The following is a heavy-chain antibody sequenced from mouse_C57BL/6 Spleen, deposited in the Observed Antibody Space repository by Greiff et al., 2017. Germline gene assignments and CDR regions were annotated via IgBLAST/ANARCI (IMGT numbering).Heavy chain of an antibody. J-gene: IGHJ2*01. CDR2: IYPGDGDT. Sequence: QVQLKESGPELVKPGASVKISCKASGYAFSSSWMNWVKQRPGKGLEWIGRIYPGDGDTNYNGKFKGKATLTADKSSSTAYMQLSSLTSEDSAVYFCARDYGSPFDYWGQGTTLTVSS. D-gene: IGHD1-1*01. V-gene: IGHV1-82*01. CDR1: GYAFSSSW. CDR3: ARDYGSPFDY.